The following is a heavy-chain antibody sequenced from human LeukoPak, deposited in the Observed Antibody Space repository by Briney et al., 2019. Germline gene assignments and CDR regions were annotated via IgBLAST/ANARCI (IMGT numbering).Heavy chain of an antibody. CDR1: GLTVSSNY. V-gene: IGHV3-53*01. CDR3: ARDWLRLGY. J-gene: IGHJ4*02. CDR2: IYSGGYT. Sequence: GGSLRLSCAASGLTVSSNYMNWVRQAPGKGLEWVSVIYSGGYTYYADSVKGRFTISRDNSKNSLHLQMNILKGEDTAVYYCARDWLRLGYWGQGTLVTVSS. D-gene: IGHD5-12*01.